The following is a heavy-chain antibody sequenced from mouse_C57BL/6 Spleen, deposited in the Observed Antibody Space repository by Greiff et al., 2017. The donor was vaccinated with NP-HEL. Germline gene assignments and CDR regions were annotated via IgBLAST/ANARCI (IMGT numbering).Heavy chain of an antibody. CDR3: ASGGSSPWFAY. CDR2: IYPSDSET. J-gene: IGHJ3*01. D-gene: IGHD1-1*01. CDR1: GYTFTSYW. Sequence: QVQLQQPGAELVRPGSSVKLSCKASGYTFTSYWMDWVKQRPGQGLEWIGNIYPSDSETHYNQKFKDKATLTVDKSSSTAYMQLSSLTSEDSAVYYCASGGSSPWFAYWGQGTLVTVSA. V-gene: IGHV1-61*01.